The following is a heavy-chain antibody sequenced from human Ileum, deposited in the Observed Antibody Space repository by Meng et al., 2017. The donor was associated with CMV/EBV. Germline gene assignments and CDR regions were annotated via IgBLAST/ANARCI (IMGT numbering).Heavy chain of an antibody. D-gene: IGHD4-23*01. Sequence: GISWVRQAPGQGLEWMGWISANNGHTVYVQRLQGRVTMTTDTSASTAYMELRSLRSDDTAVYYCAGNLEGAPGGEWFDPWGQGTLVTVSS. V-gene: IGHV1-18*01. CDR2: ISANNGHT. CDR3: AGNLEGAPGGEWFDP. J-gene: IGHJ5*02. CDR1: G.